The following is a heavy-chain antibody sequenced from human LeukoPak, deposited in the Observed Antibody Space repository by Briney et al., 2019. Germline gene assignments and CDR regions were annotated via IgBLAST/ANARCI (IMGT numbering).Heavy chain of an antibody. CDR2: IGSAGDT. D-gene: IGHD6-19*01. CDR1: GFAFSSYD. V-gene: IGHV3-13*01. Sequence: GGSLRLSCAASGFAFSSYDMHWVRQAIGQGLEWVSAIGSAGDTYYPGSVKGRFTISRENAKDSLYLQMNSLRAGDTAVYYCATTVAGTRWALGYWGQGTLVTVSS. J-gene: IGHJ4*02. CDR3: ATTVAGTRWALGY.